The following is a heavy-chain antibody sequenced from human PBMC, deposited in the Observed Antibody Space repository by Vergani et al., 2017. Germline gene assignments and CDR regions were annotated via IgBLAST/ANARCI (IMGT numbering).Heavy chain of an antibody. D-gene: IGHD3-16*01. CDR2: ISGSGGST. CDR3: AKEGPHIWGSYFDD. Sequence: EVQLLESGGGLVQPGGSLRLPCAASGFTFSSYAMSWVRQAPGKGLEWVSGISGSGGSTYYADSVKVRFAISRDNSKNTLYLQMNSLRAEDTAVYYCAKEGPHIWGSYFDDWGQGTLVTVSS. V-gene: IGHV3-23*01. CDR1: GFTFSSYA. J-gene: IGHJ4*02.